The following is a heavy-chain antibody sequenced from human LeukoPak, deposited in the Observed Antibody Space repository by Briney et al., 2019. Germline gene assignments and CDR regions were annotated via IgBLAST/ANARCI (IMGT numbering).Heavy chain of an antibody. CDR2: IYYSGST. D-gene: IGHD1-26*01. CDR1: GGSISSSSYH. J-gene: IGHJ4*02. V-gene: IGHV4-39*01. Sequence: SETLSLTCTVSGGSISSSSYHWGWIRQPPGKGLEWIGNIYYSGSTYYNPSLKSRVTISVDTSKNQFSLKLTSVTAADTAVYYCATMGSGSYYYWGQGTLVTVSS. CDR3: ATMGSGSYYY.